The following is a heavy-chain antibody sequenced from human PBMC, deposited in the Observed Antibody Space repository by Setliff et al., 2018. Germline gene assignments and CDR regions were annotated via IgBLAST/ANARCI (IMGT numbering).Heavy chain of an antibody. CDR3: ARRGDSTWYSNWFDP. D-gene: IGHD2-15*01. CDR1: GYSISSGYY. V-gene: IGHV4-38-2*01. Sequence: TLYLTCAVSGYSISSGYYWGWIRQPPGKGLEWIGSIYHSGSTYYNPSLKSRVTISVDTSKNHFSLNLNSVTAADTAVYYCARRGDSTWYSNWFDPWGQGTLVTVS. J-gene: IGHJ5*02. CDR2: IYHSGST.